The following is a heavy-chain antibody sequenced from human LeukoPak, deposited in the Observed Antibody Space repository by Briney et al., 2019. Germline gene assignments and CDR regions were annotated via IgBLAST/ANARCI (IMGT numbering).Heavy chain of an antibody. CDR2: INPGGSHI. J-gene: IGHJ5*02. Sequence: GESLWISCKGSGYSFTNYWIAWVRQMPGKGLEWMGAINPGGSHIRYSPSFQGQVTISTDKSISTAYLQWSSLKASDTAIYYCARKNPTALRNNWFDPWGQGTLVTVSS. CDR1: GYSFTNYW. D-gene: IGHD5-18*01. CDR3: ARKNPTALRNNWFDP. V-gene: IGHV5-51*01.